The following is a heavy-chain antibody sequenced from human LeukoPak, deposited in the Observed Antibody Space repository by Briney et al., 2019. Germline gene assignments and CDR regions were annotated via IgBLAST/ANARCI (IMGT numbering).Heavy chain of an antibody. D-gene: IGHD2-2*02. V-gene: IGHV4-4*07. Sequence: SETLSLTCTVSGGSISSYYWSWIRQPAGKGLEWIGRIYTSGSTNYNPSLKSRVTMSVDTSKNQFSLKLSSVTAADTAVYYCARVADGYCSSTSCYTWFDPWGQGTLVTVSS. CDR1: GGSISSYY. CDR3: ARVADGYCSSTSCYTWFDP. J-gene: IGHJ5*02. CDR2: IYTSGST.